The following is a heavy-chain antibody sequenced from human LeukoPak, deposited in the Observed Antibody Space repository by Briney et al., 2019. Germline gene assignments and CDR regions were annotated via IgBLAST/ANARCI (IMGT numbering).Heavy chain of an antibody. CDR2: IIPILGIA. CDR1: GGTFSSYT. D-gene: IGHD6-19*01. V-gene: IGHV1-69*02. J-gene: IGHJ4*02. Sequence: SVKVSCKATGGTFSSYTISWVRQAPGQGLEWMGRIIPILGIANYAQKFQGRVTITADKSTSTAYMELSSLRSEDTAVYYCARVDRAVAGTPHYWGQGTLVTVSS. CDR3: ARVDRAVAGTPHY.